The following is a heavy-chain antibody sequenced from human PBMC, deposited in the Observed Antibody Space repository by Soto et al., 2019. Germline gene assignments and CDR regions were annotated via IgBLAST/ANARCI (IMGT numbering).Heavy chain of an antibody. J-gene: IGHJ4*02. CDR1: GYTFTRYG. D-gene: IGHD6-13*01. Sequence: ASVRVSCKASGYTFTRYGIRWVRQAPGQGLEWMGWISAYNGNTNYAQKLQGRVTMTTDTSTSTAYMELRSLRSDDTAVYSCAREVSSWSNYWGQGTLVTVSS. V-gene: IGHV1-18*01. CDR3: AREVSSWSNY. CDR2: ISAYNGNT.